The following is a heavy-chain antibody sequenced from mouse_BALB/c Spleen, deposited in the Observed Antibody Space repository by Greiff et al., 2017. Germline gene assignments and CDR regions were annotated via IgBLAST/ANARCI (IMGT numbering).Heavy chain of an antibody. Sequence: VQLQESGAELARPGASVKLSCKASGYTFTSYWIEWVKQRPGHGLEWIGEILPGSGSTNYNEKFKGKATFTADTSSNTAYMQLSSLTSEDSAVYYCARRGNYFYAMDYWGQGTSVTVSS. CDR2: ILPGSGST. D-gene: IGHD2-1*01. V-gene: IGHV1-9*01. CDR3: ARRGNYFYAMDY. J-gene: IGHJ4*01. CDR1: GYTFTSYW.